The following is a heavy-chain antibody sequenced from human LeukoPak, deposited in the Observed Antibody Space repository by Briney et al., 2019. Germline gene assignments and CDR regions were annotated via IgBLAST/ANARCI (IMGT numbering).Heavy chain of an antibody. CDR2: INHSGST. J-gene: IGHJ4*02. CDR1: GGSLSGYY. V-gene: IGHV4-34*01. CDR3: ASSSTLFDY. Sequence: SETLSLTCAVDGGSLSGYYWSWIRQPPGKGLEWVGEINHSGSTNYNPSLKSRVTISVDTFKNQFSLKLSSVTAADTAVYYCASSSTLFDYWGQGTLVTVSS. D-gene: IGHD2-2*01.